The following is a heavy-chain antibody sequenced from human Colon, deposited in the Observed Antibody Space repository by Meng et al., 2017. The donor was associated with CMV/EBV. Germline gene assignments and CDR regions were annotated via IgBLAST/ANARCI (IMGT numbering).Heavy chain of an antibody. V-gene: IGHV3-23*01. D-gene: IGHD3-10*01. Sequence: LSCAASGTFSPDAVSWVRQFPEKGLEWVATISRSGVTTYYAPSAKGRFTISKDTSSNTVSLQVDSLRVDDTAVYYCANRPNGEWFDLWGQGALVTVSS. CDR2: ISRSGVTT. J-gene: IGHJ5*02. CDR3: ANRPNGEWFDL. CDR1: GTFSPDA.